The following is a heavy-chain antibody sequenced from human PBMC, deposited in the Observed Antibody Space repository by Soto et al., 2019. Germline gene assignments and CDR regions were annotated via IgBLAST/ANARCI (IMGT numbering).Heavy chain of an antibody. CDR2: ISWNSGSI. V-gene: IGHV3-9*01. J-gene: IGHJ5*02. CDR3: AKGGRNSGSYANWFDP. Sequence: GGSLRLSCAASGFTFDDYAMHWVRQAPGKGLEWVSGISWNSGSIGYADSVKGRFTISRDNAKNSLYLQMNSLRHEDTALYYCAKGGRNSGSYANWFDPWGQGTLVTVSS. D-gene: IGHD6-19*01. CDR1: GFTFDDYA.